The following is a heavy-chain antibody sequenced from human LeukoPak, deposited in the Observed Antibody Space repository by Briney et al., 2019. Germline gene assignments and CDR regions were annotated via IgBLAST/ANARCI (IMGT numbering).Heavy chain of an antibody. CDR1: GGTFSSYA. CDR2: IIPIFGTA. D-gene: IGHD6-19*01. V-gene: IGHV1-69*01. Sequence: ASVKVSCKASGGTFSSYAISWVRQAPGQGLEWMGGIIPIFGTANYAQKFQGRVTITADESTSTAYMELNSLRAEDTAVYYCAKDQTYSSGSFYWGQGTLVTVSS. J-gene: IGHJ4*02. CDR3: AKDQTYSSGSFY.